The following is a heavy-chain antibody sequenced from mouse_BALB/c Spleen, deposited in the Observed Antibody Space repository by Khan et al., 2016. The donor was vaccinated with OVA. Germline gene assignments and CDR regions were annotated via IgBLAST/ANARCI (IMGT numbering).Heavy chain of an antibody. CDR3: ARIKKIVATYFDY. Sequence: QVQLQQPGAELVMAGASVKMSCKASGYTFTSYWMHWVKQRLGQGLEWFAETNPTNGRTYYNEKFKSKATLTVDKSSSTAYMLLSGPTFEDSAVYHCARIKKIVATYFDYWGQGTTLTVSS. CDR2: TNPTNGRT. CDR1: GYTFTSYW. V-gene: IGHV1S81*02. D-gene: IGHD1-1*01. J-gene: IGHJ2*01.